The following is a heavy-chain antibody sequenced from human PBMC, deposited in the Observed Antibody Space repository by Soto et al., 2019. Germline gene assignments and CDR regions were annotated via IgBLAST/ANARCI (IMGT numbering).Heavy chain of an antibody. Sequence: GGSLRLSCVVSGFTFSSHSMVWVRQAPGKGLEWVSYISSSGSTIYYADSVKGRFTISRDNAKNSLYLQMNSLRAEDTAVYYCAVDGYNSAFDYWGQGTLVTVSS. J-gene: IGHJ4*02. CDR3: AVDGYNSAFDY. V-gene: IGHV3-48*04. D-gene: IGHD5-12*01. CDR2: ISSSGSTI. CDR1: GFTFSSHS.